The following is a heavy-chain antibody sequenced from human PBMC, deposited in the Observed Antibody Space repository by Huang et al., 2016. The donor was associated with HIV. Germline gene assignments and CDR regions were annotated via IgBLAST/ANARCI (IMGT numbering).Heavy chain of an antibody. CDR2: IYTGDTDT. Sequence: EVQLVQSGAVVKKPGESLKISCKGSGYTFNGYWIGWVRQMPGKGLEGMGIIYTGDTDTTYSPSFQGQVTISADKSISTAYLQWSGLKASDTAMYYCARQGVGDFVVEPTGLGAFDIWGQGTMVTVSS. V-gene: IGHV5-51*01. D-gene: IGHD2-2*01. J-gene: IGHJ3*02. CDR1: GYTFNGYW. CDR3: ARQGVGDFVVEPTGLGAFDI.